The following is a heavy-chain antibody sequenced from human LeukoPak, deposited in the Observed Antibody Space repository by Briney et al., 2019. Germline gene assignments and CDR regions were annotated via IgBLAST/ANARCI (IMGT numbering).Heavy chain of an antibody. CDR1: GFTFSSYW. D-gene: IGHD6-19*01. J-gene: IGHJ3*02. CDR2: ISKDGSST. CDR3: ARDSSGWYEDAFDI. Sequence: GGSLRLSCAASGFTFSSYWMHWVRQAPGKGLVWVSRISKDGSSTYYADSVKGRFTISRDNAKNSLYLQMNSLRAEDTAVYYCARDSSGWYEDAFDIWGQGTMVTVSS. V-gene: IGHV3-74*01.